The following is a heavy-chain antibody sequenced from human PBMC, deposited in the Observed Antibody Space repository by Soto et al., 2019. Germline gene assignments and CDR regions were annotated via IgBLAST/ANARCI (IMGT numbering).Heavy chain of an antibody. J-gene: IGHJ6*02. CDR2: ISSRSDI. D-gene: IGHD2-2*02. CDR1: GFTFSTYS. Sequence: LRLSCVGSGFTFSTYSINWVRQAPGKGLEWVSSISSRSDIYYADSVKGRFTISRDNAKNSVSLQMNSLRAEDTAVYYCAREYTAWPLAYGLDVWGQGTTVTVSS. V-gene: IGHV3-21*01. CDR3: AREYTAWPLAYGLDV.